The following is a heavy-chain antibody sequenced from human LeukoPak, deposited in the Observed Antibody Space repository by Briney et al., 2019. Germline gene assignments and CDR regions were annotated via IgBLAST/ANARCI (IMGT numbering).Heavy chain of an antibody. CDR3: YSGGNWFDP. CDR1: GYSISSGYY. Sequence: SETLSLTCTVSGYSISSGYYWGWIRQPPGKGLEWIGSIYDSGSTYYNPSLKSRVTISVDTAKNQVSLKLSSVTAAATAVYYCYSGGNWFDPWGQGTLVTVSS. V-gene: IGHV4-38-2*02. J-gene: IGHJ5*02. CDR2: IYDSGST. D-gene: IGHD3-10*01.